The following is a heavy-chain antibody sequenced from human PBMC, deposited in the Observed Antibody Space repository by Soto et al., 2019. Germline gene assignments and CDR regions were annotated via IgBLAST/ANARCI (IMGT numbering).Heavy chain of an antibody. CDR1: GFIFSPYT. CDR3: ARGGGFCGADCYKGGIDY. Sequence: QVQLVESGGGVVQPGRSLRLSCAASGFIFSPYTMHWVRQTPGKGLEWVAVISYDGSDKYYADSVRGRFTISRDNSKNTLFLQMNSLRAEDTALYYGARGGGFCGADCYKGGIDYWGQGTLVTVSS. V-gene: IGHV3-30-3*01. D-gene: IGHD2-21*02. CDR2: ISYDGSDK. J-gene: IGHJ4*02.